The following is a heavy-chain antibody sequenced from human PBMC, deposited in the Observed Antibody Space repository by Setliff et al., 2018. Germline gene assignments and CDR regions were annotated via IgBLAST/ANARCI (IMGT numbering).Heavy chain of an antibody. V-gene: IGHV4-61*09. CDR3: AKGGTYRYFDF. CDR2: IYTSWST. J-gene: IGHJ4*02. CDR1: GDSISSRRNY. D-gene: IGHD2-15*01. Sequence: SETLSLTCTVSGDSISSRRNYWGWFRQPAGKELEWIGQIYTSWSTKYDPSVKSRLTISVDTSKNQFSLKLTSLTAADTAVYFCAKGGTYRYFDFWGQGILVTVSS.